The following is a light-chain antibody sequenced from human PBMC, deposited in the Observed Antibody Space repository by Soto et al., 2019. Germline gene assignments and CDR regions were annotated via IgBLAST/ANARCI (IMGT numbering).Light chain of an antibody. V-gene: IGKV1D-16*01. J-gene: IGKJ1*01. CDR3: QHYNSYSEA. CDR2: DAS. Sequence: DIQMTQSPSSVSASVGDRLTITCRASQGISGWLAWYQQKPGKAPNLLIYDASTLRNGVPSRFSGSGSGTEFTLTISSLQPDDFATYYCQHYNSYSEAFGQGTKVDIK. CDR1: QGISGW.